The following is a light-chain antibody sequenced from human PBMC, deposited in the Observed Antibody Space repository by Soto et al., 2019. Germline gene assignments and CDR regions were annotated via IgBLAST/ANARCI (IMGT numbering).Light chain of an antibody. J-gene: IGLJ2*01. CDR3: SSYAPYSVV. Sequence: QSALTQPASVSGSPGQSITISCTGSSSDIGAYNYVSWYQQHQGKAPKLIIFDVSDRPSGVSRRFSGSRSGNTASLTISGLQAEDEADYYCSSYAPYSVVFGGGTKLTVL. CDR2: DVS. V-gene: IGLV2-14*03. CDR1: SSDIGAYNY.